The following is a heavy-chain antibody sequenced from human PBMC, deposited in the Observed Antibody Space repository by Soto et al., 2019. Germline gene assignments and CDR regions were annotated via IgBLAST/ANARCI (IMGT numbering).Heavy chain of an antibody. Sequence: ASLKVSCKASGFTFTSYAIYWVRQATGQGLEWMGWMNPNSGNTGYAQKFQGRVTMTRNTSISTAYMELSSLRSEDTAVYYCARAKKDGDSVLPYYYGMDVWGQGTTVTVSS. D-gene: IGHD4-17*01. CDR2: MNPNSGNT. J-gene: IGHJ6*02. CDR1: GFTFTSYA. V-gene: IGHV1-8*01. CDR3: ARAKKDGDSVLPYYYGMDV.